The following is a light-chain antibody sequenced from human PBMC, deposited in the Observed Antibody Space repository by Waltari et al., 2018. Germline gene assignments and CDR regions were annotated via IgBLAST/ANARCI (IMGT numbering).Light chain of an antibody. CDR2: GAS. Sequence: EIVITQSLAPLSVSPGERAPHSLRASESVSSILAWYQQKPGQAPRPLIYGASTGVSGIPAMFSGSGSEGVFTLTFMILQSRDFAVYYCQQYNNWPPQYTFGQGTNLEIK. CDR1: ESVSSI. V-gene: IGKV3-15*01. CDR3: QQYNNWPPQYT. J-gene: IGKJ2*01.